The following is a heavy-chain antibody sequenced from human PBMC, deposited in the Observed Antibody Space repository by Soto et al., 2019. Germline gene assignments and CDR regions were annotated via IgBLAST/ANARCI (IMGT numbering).Heavy chain of an antibody. CDR2: TYYRSKWYN. V-gene: IGHV6-1*01. CDR1: GDSFSSNSAA. CDR3: ARWVGIRYFDY. D-gene: IGHD2-21*01. J-gene: IGHJ4*02. Sequence: PSQTLSLTCAISGDSFSSNSAALNWIRQSPSRGLEWLGRTYYRSKWYNDYAISVKSRITINPDTSKNQFSLQLNSVTPEDTAVYYCARWVGIRYFDYWGQGTLVTVSS.